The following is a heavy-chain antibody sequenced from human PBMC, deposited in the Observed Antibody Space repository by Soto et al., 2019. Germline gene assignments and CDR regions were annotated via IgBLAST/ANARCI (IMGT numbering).Heavy chain of an antibody. Sequence: VQLVESGGGVVQPGRSLRLSCAASGFTFSSYGMHWVRQAPGKRLEWVAVIWYDGSNKYYADSVKGRFTISRDNSKNTLYLQTNSLRAEDTAVYYCARHKLTGAGHNWFDPWGQGTLVTVSS. V-gene: IGHV3-33*01. D-gene: IGHD6-19*01. CDR1: GFTFSSYG. CDR2: IWYDGSNK. J-gene: IGHJ5*02. CDR3: ARHKLTGAGHNWFDP.